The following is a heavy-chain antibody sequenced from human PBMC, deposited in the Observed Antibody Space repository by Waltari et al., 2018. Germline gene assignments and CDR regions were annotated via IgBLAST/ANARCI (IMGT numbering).Heavy chain of an antibody. D-gene: IGHD1-26*01. Sequence: EVQLVESGGDLVQPGGSLRLSCAASGFTFSTFWLHWVRQVPGKGLVWVSRIKSDGSAPSYADSVKGRFTISRDNAKNTVYLQMNSLRAEDTAVYHCASDVHSGRYGWFDPWGQGTLVTVSS. CDR1: GFTFSTFW. CDR3: ASDVHSGRYGWFDP. V-gene: IGHV3-74*01. CDR2: IKSDGSAP. J-gene: IGHJ5*02.